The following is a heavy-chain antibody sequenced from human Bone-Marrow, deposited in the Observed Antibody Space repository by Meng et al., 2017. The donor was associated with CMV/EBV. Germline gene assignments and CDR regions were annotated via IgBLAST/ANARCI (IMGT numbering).Heavy chain of an antibody. J-gene: IGHJ4*02. V-gene: IGHV3-7*01. CDR3: ASGDFHDS. CDR2: IEPDGSSF. D-gene: IGHD2-21*01. Sequence: GGSLRLSCEASGLIFSRSWMTWVRQAPGKGLEWVANIEPDGSSFYYAGSVRGRFTISRDNAKKSLYLQMNSLRAEDTAVYYCASGDFHDSWGQGTLATVSS. CDR1: GLIFSRSW.